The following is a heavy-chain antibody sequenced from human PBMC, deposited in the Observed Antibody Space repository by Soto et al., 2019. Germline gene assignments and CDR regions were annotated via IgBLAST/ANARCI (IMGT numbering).Heavy chain of an antibody. CDR1: GGSISSSSYY. D-gene: IGHD5-12*01. CDR2: IYYSGST. CDR3: ARLVDIVATGYYFDY. V-gene: IGHV4-39*01. J-gene: IGHJ4*02. Sequence: SETLSLTCTVSGGSISSSSYYWGWIRQPPGKGLEWIGSIYYSGSTYYNPSLKSRVTISVDTSKNQFSLKLSPVTAADTAVYYCARLVDIVATGYYFDYWGQGTLVTVSS.